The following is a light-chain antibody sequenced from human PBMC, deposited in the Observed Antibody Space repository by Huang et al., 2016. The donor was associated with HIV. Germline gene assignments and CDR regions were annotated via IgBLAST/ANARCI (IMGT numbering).Light chain of an antibody. CDR2: WAA. CDR3: QQYYTTPLT. J-gene: IGKJ4*01. CDR1: QSVLYSSKNKNY. Sequence: DIVMTQSPESLAASLGTRATISCKSRQSVLYSSKNKNYLGWYQQKPGQPPRLLISWAATREAGVPDRFSGSGSETDFTLTISSLQAEDVAVYYCQQYYTTPLTFGGGTKVEIK. V-gene: IGKV4-1*01.